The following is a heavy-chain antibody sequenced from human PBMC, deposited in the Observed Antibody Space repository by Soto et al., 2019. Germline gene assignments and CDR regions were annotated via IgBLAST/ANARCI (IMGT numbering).Heavy chain of an antibody. D-gene: IGHD5-18*01. V-gene: IGHV1-46*01. J-gene: IGHJ5*02. CDR1: GYTFTSYY. CDR2: INPSGGST. CDR3: AREWSSGYSYAHNWFDP. Sequence: QVQLVQSGAEVKKPGASVKVSCKASGYTFTSYYMHWVRQAPGQGLEWMGIINPSGGSTSYAQKFQGRVTMTRDTSTSTVYMELSSLRSEDTAVYYCAREWSSGYSYAHNWFDPWGQGTLVTVSS.